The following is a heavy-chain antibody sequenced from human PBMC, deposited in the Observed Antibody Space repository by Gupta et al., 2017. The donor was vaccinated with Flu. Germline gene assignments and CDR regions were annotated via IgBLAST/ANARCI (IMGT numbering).Heavy chain of an antibody. CDR1: GFSFKNYG. D-gene: IGHD1-1*01. J-gene: IGHJ6*02. V-gene: IGHV3-30*18. Sequence: QEQVVESGGGVVQPGRSLRLSCAASGFSFKNYGMHWVRQAPGKGLGWVAVTSNDGSSNNYAVSVKGRFTISRDNSKNTLCLQMNSLRTEDTAVYYCAKNWKGNHNNCGMNVWGQGTTVTVS. CDR3: AKNWKGNHNNCGMNV. CDR2: TSNDGSSN.